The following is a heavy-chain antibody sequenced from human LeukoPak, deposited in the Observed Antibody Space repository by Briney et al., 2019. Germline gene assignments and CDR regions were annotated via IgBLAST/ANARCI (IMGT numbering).Heavy chain of an antibody. V-gene: IGHV3-30*04. CDR2: IFHDGKEK. CDR3: ARVLGAGTFDS. D-gene: IGHD1-26*01. J-gene: IGHJ4*02. CDR1: GFNFSYFA. Sequence: GGSLRLSCAVSGFNFSYFAMHWFRQAPGKGLEWVAVIFHDGKEKYHADSVKGRFSISRDDSKNTLYLQMNSLTAEDTAVYFCARVLGAGTFDSWGQGALVTVSS.